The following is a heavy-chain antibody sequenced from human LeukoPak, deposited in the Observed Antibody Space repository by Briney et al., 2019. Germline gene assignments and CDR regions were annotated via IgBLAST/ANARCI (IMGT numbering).Heavy chain of an antibody. CDR3: ARGILFDYYFDS. Sequence: PSETLSITCAIYGGSFNGHYWSWIRQSHGKGLEWIAEIHYSGATNYNPSLKSRVTISGDTSKNQVFLRVTSVTAADTALYYCARGILFDYYFDSWGQGTLVTVSS. CDR1: GGSFNGHY. D-gene: IGHD3-9*01. CDR2: IHYSGAT. J-gene: IGHJ4*02. V-gene: IGHV4-34*01.